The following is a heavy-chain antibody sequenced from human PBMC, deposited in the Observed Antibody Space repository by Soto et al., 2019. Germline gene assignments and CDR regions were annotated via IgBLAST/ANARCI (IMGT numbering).Heavy chain of an antibody. Sequence: GGSLRLSCAASGFTFTNYWMHWVRQAPGKGLVWVSRSNSDGRSTSYADSVKGRFTISRDNAKNTVYLQMNSLRAEDTAVYYCARARGYSYENYFDYWGQGTLVTVSS. CDR2: SNSDGRST. CDR3: ARARGYSYENYFDY. CDR1: GFTFTNYW. J-gene: IGHJ4*02. V-gene: IGHV3-74*01. D-gene: IGHD5-18*01.